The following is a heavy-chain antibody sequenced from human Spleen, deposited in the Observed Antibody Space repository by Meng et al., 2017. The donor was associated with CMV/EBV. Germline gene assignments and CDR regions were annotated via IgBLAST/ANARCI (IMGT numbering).Heavy chain of an antibody. CDR1: GFTFSSYA. CDR3: ARVYCSSTSCYTPFLGMDV. D-gene: IGHD2-2*02. Sequence: GGSLRLSCAASGFTFSSYAMHWVRQAPGKGLEWVAVISYDGSNKYYADSVKGRITISRDNSKNTLCLQMNSLRAEDTAVYYCARVYCSSTSCYTPFLGMDVWGQGTTVTVSS. V-gene: IGHV3-30-3*01. CDR2: ISYDGSNK. J-gene: IGHJ6*02.